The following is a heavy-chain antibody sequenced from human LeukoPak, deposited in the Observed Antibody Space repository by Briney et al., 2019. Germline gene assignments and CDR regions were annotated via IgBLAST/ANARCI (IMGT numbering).Heavy chain of an antibody. CDR2: IYYSGST. V-gene: IGHV4-39*07. Sequence: SETLSLTCTVSGGSISSSSYYWGWIRQPPGTGLEWIGSIYYSGSTYYNPSLKSRVTISVDTSKNQFSLKLSSVTAADTAVYYCARGEYSSSSRHFDYWGQGTLVTVSS. J-gene: IGHJ4*02. CDR3: ARGEYSSSSRHFDY. D-gene: IGHD6-6*01. CDR1: GGSISSSSYY.